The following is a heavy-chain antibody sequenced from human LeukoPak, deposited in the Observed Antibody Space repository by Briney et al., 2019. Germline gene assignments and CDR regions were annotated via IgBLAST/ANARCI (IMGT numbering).Heavy chain of an antibody. Sequence: GGSLRLSCAASGFTFDDYGMSWVRQAPGKGLEWVSGINWNGGSTGYADSVKGRFTISRDNAKNSLYLQMNSLRAEDTALYHCARDGWGTRTFDYWGQGTLVAVSS. CDR3: ARDGWGTRTFDY. D-gene: IGHD1-26*01. J-gene: IGHJ4*02. CDR1: GFTFDDYG. CDR2: INWNGGST. V-gene: IGHV3-20*01.